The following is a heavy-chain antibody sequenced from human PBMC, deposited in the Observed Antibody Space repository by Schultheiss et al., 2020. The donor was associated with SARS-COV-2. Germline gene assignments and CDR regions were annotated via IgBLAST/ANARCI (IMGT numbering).Heavy chain of an antibody. CDR3: ATQGVLRFLEWFYAEYFQH. J-gene: IGHJ1*01. CDR1: GGSISSSSYY. D-gene: IGHD3-3*01. Sequence: SETLSLTCTVSGGSISSSSYYWGWIRQPPGKGLEWIGSIYYSGSTYYNPSLKSRVTISVDTSKNQFSLKLSSVTAADTAVYYCATQGVLRFLEWFYAEYFQHWGQGTLVTVSS. V-gene: IGHV4-39*01. CDR2: IYYSGST.